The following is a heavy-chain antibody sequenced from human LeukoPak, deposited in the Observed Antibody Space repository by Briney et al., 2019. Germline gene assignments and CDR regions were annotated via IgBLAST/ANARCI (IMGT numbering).Heavy chain of an antibody. J-gene: IGHJ6*02. D-gene: IGHD3-10*01. V-gene: IGHV3-21*01. CDR2: FSSRNSYI. CDR3: AREPEGHYYGSEKPNYYGMDV. CDR1: GFIFSSYS. Sequence: GESLRLSCTASGFIFSSYSMSWVRQAPGKGLEWVSSFSSRNSYIYYADSVKGRFTISRDDAQNSLHLQMNSLRAEDTAVYYCAREPEGHYYGSEKPNYYGMDVWGQGTTVTVSS.